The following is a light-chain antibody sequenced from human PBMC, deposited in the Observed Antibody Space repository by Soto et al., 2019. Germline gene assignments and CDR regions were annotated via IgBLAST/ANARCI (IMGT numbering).Light chain of an antibody. J-gene: IGKJ1*01. CDR3: QQYQSYPLT. V-gene: IGKV1-5*01. CDR2: AAS. CDR1: QSISSW. Sequence: DIQMTQSPSTLSGSVGDRVTITCRASQSISSWLAWYQQKPGKAPKLLIYAASTLESGVPSRFSGSGSGTDFTLTISCLQSEDFATYYCQQYQSYPLTFGQGTKVDNK.